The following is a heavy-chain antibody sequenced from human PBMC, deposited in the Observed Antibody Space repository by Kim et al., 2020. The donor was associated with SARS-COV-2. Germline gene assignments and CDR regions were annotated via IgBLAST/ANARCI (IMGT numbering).Heavy chain of an antibody. CDR3: ARAQFGIGFGELWGGNWFDP. V-gene: IGHV4-59*01. J-gene: IGHJ5*02. CDR2: IYYSGST. Sequence: SETLSLTCTVSGGSISSYYWSWIRQPPGKGLEWIGYIYYSGSTNYNPSLKSRVTISVDTSKNQFSLKLSSVTAADTAVYYCARAQFGIGFGELWGGNWFDPWGQGTLVTVSS. CDR1: GGSISSYY. D-gene: IGHD3-10*01.